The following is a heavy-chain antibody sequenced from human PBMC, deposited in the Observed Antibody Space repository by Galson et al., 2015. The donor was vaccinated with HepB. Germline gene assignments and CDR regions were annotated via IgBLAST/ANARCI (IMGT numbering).Heavy chain of an antibody. D-gene: IGHD2-8*01. CDR1: GYTFATYW. V-gene: IGHV5-51*01. Sequence: QSGAEVKKPGESLKISCKGSGYTFATYWIGWVRQMPGKGLEWMGIIYAGDSDTRYSPAFQGQVTLSVDKSISTAYLQWSSLKASYTAMFYCAGGMYCSISPCACDKCGQVTMVTVSS. CDR2: IYAGDSDT. CDR3: AGGMYCSISPCACDK. J-gene: IGHJ3*02.